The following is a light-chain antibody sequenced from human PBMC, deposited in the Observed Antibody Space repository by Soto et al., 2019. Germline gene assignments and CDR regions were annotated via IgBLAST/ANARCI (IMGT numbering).Light chain of an antibody. V-gene: IGKV3-15*01. Sequence: IVRTHSTSTLSVSPRQRATLSCRASQSVSNNLAWYQQTPGQAPRLLIYSASIRATGIPARFSGSASGTEFTLTISSLQSEDFAVYYCQQYNDWPTFGPGTKVDIK. CDR1: QSVSNN. CDR3: QQYNDWPT. CDR2: SAS. J-gene: IGKJ3*01.